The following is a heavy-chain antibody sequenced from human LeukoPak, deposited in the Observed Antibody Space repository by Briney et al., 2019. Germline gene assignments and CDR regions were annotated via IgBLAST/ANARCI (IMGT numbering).Heavy chain of an antibody. V-gene: IGHV4-59*01. D-gene: IGHD6-19*01. J-gene: IGHJ4*02. CDR1: GGSISSYY. CDR2: IYYSGST. CDR3: ARGGQWLLGDY. Sequence: PSETLSLTCTVSGGSISSYYWSWIRQPPGKGLEWIGYIYYSGSTNYNPSLKSRVTISVDTSKNQFSLKLSSVTAADTAVYYCARGGQWLLGDYWGQGTLVTVSS.